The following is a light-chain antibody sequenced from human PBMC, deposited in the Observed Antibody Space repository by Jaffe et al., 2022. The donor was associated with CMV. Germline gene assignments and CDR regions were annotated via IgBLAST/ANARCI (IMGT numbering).Light chain of an antibody. CDR1: QSISNNY. CDR2: GAS. V-gene: IGKV3-20*01. J-gene: IGKJ2*01. Sequence: EIVLTQSPGTLSLSPGERVTLSCRTSQSISNNYLAWYQQKPGQAPRLLIYGASSRATGIPDRFSGSGSGTDFTLTISRLEPEDLAVYYCQQYGTSLPYTFGQGTKLEIK. CDR3: QQYGTSLPYT.